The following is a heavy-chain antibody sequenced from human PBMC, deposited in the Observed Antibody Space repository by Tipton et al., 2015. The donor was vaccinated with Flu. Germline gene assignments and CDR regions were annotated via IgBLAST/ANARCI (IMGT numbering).Heavy chain of an antibody. CDR1: GFTVSSNY. CDR2: IYSGGST. V-gene: IGHV3-53*01. J-gene: IGHJ6*02. D-gene: IGHD2-2*01. Sequence: SLRLSCAASGFTVSSNYMSWVRQAPGKGLEWVSVIYSGGSTYYADSVKGRFTISRDNSKNTLYLQMNSLRAEGTAVYYCARVVVVPAAIYYGMDVWGQGTTVTVSS. CDR3: ARVVVVPAAIYYGMDV.